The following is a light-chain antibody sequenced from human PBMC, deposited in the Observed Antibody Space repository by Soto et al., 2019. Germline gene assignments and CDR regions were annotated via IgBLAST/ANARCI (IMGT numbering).Light chain of an antibody. Sequence: QSALTQPASVSGSPGQSIAISCTGTSSDVGAYNYVSWYQHQPGKAPKLIIFDVSNRPSGVSTRFSGSKSGDTASLTISGLQAEDEADYYCSSYTTSTTPVFGGGTKLTVL. V-gene: IGLV2-14*03. CDR2: DVS. CDR1: SSDVGAYNY. J-gene: IGLJ2*01. CDR3: SSYTTSTTPV.